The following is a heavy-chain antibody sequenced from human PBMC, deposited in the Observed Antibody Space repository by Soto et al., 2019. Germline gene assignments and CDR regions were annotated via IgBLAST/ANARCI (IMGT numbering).Heavy chain of an antibody. J-gene: IGHJ4*02. CDR2: INAGNGNT. Sequence: ASVKASCKSSGDTFTSYAMHCVRQAPGQRLEWMGWINAGNGNTKYPQKFQGRVTITRDTSASTAYMELTSLRSEDTAVYYCARSSGYYYVDYWGQGTLVTVSS. V-gene: IGHV1-3*01. D-gene: IGHD3-22*01. CDR3: ARSSGYYYVDY. CDR1: GDTFTSYA.